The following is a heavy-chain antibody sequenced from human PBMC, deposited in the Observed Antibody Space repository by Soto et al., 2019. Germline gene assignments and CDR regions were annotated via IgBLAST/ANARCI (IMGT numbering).Heavy chain of an antibody. CDR1: GFTFSSYG. Sequence: QVQLVESGGGVVQPGRSLRLSCAASGFTFSSYGMHWVRQAPGKGLEWVAVISYDGSNKYYADSVKGRFTISRDNSKNTLYLQMNSLRAEDTAVYYCAKDDCSSTSCYYSYYYGMDVWGQGTTVNVSS. D-gene: IGHD2-2*01. J-gene: IGHJ6*02. CDR2: ISYDGSNK. V-gene: IGHV3-30*18. CDR3: AKDDCSSTSCYYSYYYGMDV.